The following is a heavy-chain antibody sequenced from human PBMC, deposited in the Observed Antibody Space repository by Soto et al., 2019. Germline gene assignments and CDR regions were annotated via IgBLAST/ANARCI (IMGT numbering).Heavy chain of an antibody. D-gene: IGHD5-18*01. CDR2: ISTTSRTI. CDR3: ARAQYSYDAFDI. Sequence: EVQLVESGGGLVQPGGSLRLSCAASGFSFTSYSMNWVRQAPGKGLEWIAFISTTSRTIYYADSVKGRFTISRDNGKPSLYLQMNSLRDEDTAVYYCARAQYSYDAFDIWGLGTRATVSS. CDR1: GFSFTSYS. V-gene: IGHV3-48*02. J-gene: IGHJ3*02.